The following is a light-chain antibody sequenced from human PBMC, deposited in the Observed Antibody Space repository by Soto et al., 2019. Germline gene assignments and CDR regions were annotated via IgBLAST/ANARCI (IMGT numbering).Light chain of an antibody. CDR3: CSYAGSRTHVL. CDR2: EVR. Sequence: QSALTQPASVSGSPGQSITISCAGTMRDVGAYNLVSWYQQHPGRAPQLIIYEVRNRPSGVSNRFSGSKSGNTASLTISGLQAEDEAEYYCCSYAGSRTHVLFGGGTKLTVL. CDR1: MRDVGAYNL. V-gene: IGLV2-23*02. J-gene: IGLJ2*01.